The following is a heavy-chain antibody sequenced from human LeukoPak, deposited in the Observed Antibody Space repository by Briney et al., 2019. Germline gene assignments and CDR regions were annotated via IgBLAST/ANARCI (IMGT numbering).Heavy chain of an antibody. CDR1: GFTFSSYA. CDR3: EKLTLSTVTDLGCDY. Sequence: PGGSLRLSCAGSGFTFSSYAMSWVRQAPGKGLEWVSAISGSGDNTYYADSVKGRFTISRAKSKNTLYLQMNSLRAEDTAVYYCEKLTLSTVTDLGCDYWGQGTLVTVSS. V-gene: IGHV3-23*01. J-gene: IGHJ4*02. CDR2: ISGSGDNT. D-gene: IGHD4-17*01.